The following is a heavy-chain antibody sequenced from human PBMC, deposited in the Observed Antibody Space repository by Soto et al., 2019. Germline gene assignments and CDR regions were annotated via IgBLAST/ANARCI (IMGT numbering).Heavy chain of an antibody. V-gene: IGHV3-15*07. CDR3: STDPSGYRRDY. CDR2: IKTDGGTT. Sequence: GWSLRLSCAASRISFSHYWMHWVRQAPGKGLVWVGSIKTDGGTTDYAAPVKGRFTISRDDSKNPLYLQMNSLKTEDTGVYDCSTDPSGYRRDYWGQGTLVTVSS. D-gene: IGHD6-13*01. CDR1: RISFSHYW. J-gene: IGHJ4*02.